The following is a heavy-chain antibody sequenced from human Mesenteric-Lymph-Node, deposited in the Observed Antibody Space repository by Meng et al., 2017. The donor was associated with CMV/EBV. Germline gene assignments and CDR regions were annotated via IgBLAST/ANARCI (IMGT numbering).Heavy chain of an antibody. V-gene: IGHV3-23*01. J-gene: IGHJ4*02. CDR3: TRGHWGRDC. CDR1: GFTFSTYA. CDR2: ISYNGDGT. Sequence: GESLKISCAASGFTFSTYAMSWVRQTPGKGLEWISAISYNGDGTYNADSVKGRFTISRDNSRNTLYLQMNSLRADDTALYYCTRGHWGRDCWGQGTLVTVSS. D-gene: IGHD7-27*01.